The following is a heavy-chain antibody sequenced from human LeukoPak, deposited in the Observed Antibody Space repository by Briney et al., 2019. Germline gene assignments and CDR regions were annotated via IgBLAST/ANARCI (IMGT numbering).Heavy chain of an antibody. CDR2: IIPFLGEV. Sequence: ASVKVSCRAFGATLNIGHAFIWARQAPGQGLQWMGRIIPFLGEVNYAQNFQGRVSFTADKFTATMYMEMKSLRLDDTAIYYCSPCGHAYDWFGPWGQGTLVTVSS. J-gene: IGHJ5*02. CDR1: GATLNIGHA. V-gene: IGHV1-69*04. CDR3: SPCGHAYDWFGP. D-gene: IGHD5-12*01.